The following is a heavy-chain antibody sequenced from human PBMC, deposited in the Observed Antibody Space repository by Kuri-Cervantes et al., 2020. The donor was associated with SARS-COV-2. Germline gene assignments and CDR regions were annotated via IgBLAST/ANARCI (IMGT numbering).Heavy chain of an antibody. J-gene: IGHJ6*02. CDR2: INAGNGNT. V-gene: IGHV1-3*01. Sequence: ASVKVSCKASGYTFTSYAMHWVRQAPGQRLEWMGWINAGNGNTKYSQKFQGRVTITRDTSASTAYMELSSLRSEDTAVYYCAREYYDSSGYYYYYYYGMGVWGQGTTVTVSS. CDR3: AREYYDSSGYYYYYYYGMGV. CDR1: GYTFTSYA. D-gene: IGHD3-22*01.